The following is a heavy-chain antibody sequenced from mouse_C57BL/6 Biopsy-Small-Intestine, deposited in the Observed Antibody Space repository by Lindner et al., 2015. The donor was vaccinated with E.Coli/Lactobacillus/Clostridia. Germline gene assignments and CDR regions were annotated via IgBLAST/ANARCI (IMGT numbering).Heavy chain of an antibody. J-gene: IGHJ3*01. Sequence: VQLQESGPELVKSGASVKISCKASGYTFTDYNMDWVKQSHGKSLEWIGHIYPNNGGSGYNQKFKSKATMTVDKSSSTAYMELHSLTSEDSAVYYCARGTGTWFVYWGQGTLVTVTA. CDR1: GYTFTDYN. CDR2: IYPNNGGS. CDR3: ARGTGTWFVY. V-gene: IGHV1-18*01. D-gene: IGHD4-1*01.